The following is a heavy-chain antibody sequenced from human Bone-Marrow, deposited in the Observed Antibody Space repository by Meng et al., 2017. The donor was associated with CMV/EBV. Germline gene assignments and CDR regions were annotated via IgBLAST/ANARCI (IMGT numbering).Heavy chain of an antibody. J-gene: IGHJ4*02. CDR2: SNAGNGNT. V-gene: IGHV1-3*02. CDR3: ARDLCGSGSYCFDY. D-gene: IGHD3-10*01. Sequence: GESLKISCQGSGYTFTSYAMHWVRQAPGQRLEWMGWSNAGNGNTKYSQEFQGRVTITRDTSASTAYMELSSLRSEDMAVYYCARDLCGSGSYCFDYWGQGTLVTVSS. CDR1: GYTFTSYA.